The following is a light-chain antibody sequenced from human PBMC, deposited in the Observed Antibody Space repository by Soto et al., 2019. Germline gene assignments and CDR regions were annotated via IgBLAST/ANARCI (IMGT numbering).Light chain of an antibody. V-gene: IGLV2-14*03. J-gene: IGLJ1*01. CDR3: SSYVNGLV. CDR2: DVS. Sequence: QSALTQPASVSGSPGQSITISCSGTGTDIDGYSCVSWYQQHPGKAPKLMIYDVSNRPSGVSNRFSGSKSGNTASLTISGFEAEDEDDYYCSSYVNGLVFGTGTKLTVL. CDR1: GTDIDGYSC.